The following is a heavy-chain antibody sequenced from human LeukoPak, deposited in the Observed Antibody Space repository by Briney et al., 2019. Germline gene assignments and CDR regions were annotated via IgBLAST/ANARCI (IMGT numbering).Heavy chain of an antibody. J-gene: IGHJ6*03. CDR2: INPNSGGT. CDR1: GYTFTGYY. V-gene: IGHV1-2*02. Sequence: ASVKVSCKASGYTFTGYYMHWVRQAPGQGLEWMGWINPNSGGTNYAQKFQGRVTMTRDTSISTAYMELSRLRSDDTAVYYCARDRHSGSYPLNYYYMDVWGKGTTVTVSS. CDR3: ARDRHSGSYPLNYYYMDV. D-gene: IGHD1-26*01.